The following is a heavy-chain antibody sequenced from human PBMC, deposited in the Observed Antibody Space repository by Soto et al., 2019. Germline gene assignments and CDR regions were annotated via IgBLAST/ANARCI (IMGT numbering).Heavy chain of an antibody. CDR1: WFTVSSNY. CDR3: ARDSSSSYYYYMEV. V-gene: IGHV3-53*04. Sequence: SLRLSCAASWFTVSSNYIIWVLPSPGKGLEWVSVIYSGGSTYYADSVKGRFTISRHNSKNTLYLQMNSLRAEDTAVYYCARDSSSSYYYYMEVWGKGTTVTVSS. CDR2: IYSGGST. D-gene: IGHD6-6*01. J-gene: IGHJ6*03.